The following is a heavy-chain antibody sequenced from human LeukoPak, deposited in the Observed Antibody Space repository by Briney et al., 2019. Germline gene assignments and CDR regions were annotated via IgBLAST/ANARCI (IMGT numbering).Heavy chain of an antibody. CDR1: GGTFSSYA. CDR2: IIPIFGTA. Sequence: SVKVSCKASGGTFSSYAISWVRQAPGQGLEWMGGIIPIFGTANYAQKFQGRVTITADKSTSTAYMELSSLRSEDTAVYYCGYGGSYHTNDYWGQGTLVTVSS. D-gene: IGHD1-26*01. V-gene: IGHV1-69*06. J-gene: IGHJ4*02. CDR3: GYGGSYHTNDY.